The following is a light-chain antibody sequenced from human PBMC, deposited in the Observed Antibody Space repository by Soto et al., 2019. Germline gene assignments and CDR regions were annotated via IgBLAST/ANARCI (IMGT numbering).Light chain of an antibody. CDR1: SSDVGSYNY. Sequence: SVLTQPASVSGSPGQSIAISCTGTSSDVGSYNYVSWHQHHPGKAPKVMIYDVSSRPSGVSNRFSGSKSGNTASLTISGLQAEDEADYYCISYTTISTYVFGTGTKVTVL. CDR2: DVS. J-gene: IGLJ1*01. CDR3: ISYTTISTYV. V-gene: IGLV2-14*03.